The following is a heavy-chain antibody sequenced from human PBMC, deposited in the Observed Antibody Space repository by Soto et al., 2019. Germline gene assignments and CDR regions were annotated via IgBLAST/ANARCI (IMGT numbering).Heavy chain of an antibody. Sequence: PSETLSLTCSVSGDSISNLDYFWAWIRQPPGQALEYLGYIYKSATTYYNPSFESRVAISVDTSKSQFSLNVTSVTAADTAVYFCARGRYCLTGRCLSNWFDSWGQGALVTVSS. CDR2: IYKSATT. J-gene: IGHJ5*01. V-gene: IGHV4-30-4*01. CDR1: GDSISNLDYF. CDR3: ARGRYCLTGRCLSNWFDS. D-gene: IGHD7-27*01.